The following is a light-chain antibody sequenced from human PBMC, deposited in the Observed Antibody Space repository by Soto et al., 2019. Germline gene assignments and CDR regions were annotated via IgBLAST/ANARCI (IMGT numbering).Light chain of an antibody. Sequence: IVLTQSPGTLSLSPGERATLSCRASQSVPRSYLAWYQQRPGQAPTPLIYDASNRATGIADRFSGSESAKDFTLTISTLEPEAFAVYYCQQYARSPLTFGQRTRLEIK. V-gene: IGKV3-20*01. CDR2: DAS. CDR3: QQYARSPLT. CDR1: QSVPRSY. J-gene: IGKJ5*01.